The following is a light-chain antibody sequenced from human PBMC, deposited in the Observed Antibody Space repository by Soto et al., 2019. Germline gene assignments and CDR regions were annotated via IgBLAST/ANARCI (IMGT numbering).Light chain of an antibody. J-gene: IGKJ1*01. V-gene: IGKV3-20*01. CDR1: QSVGSDY. Sequence: ETVLTQSPGILSLSPGERATLSCRASQSVGSDYLAWFQQKPGQAPRLLIYGASTRAAGIPDRFDGSGSGTDFTLTITRLEPEDVAVYYCQQYGSLPKTFGQGTKVDIK. CDR2: GAS. CDR3: QQYGSLPKT.